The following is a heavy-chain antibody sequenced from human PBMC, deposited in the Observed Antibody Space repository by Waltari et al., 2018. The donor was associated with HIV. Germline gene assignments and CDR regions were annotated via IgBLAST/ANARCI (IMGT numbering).Heavy chain of an antibody. CDR3: TTWMY. D-gene: IGHD2-2*03. V-gene: IGHV3-15*01. CDR1: GFTFSDAW. CDR2: IKTQADGETT. Sequence: EVQLVESGGGLIKPGGSLRVSWAVSGFTFSDAWMSWVRQAPGKGLEWVARIKTQADGETTDYAAPVQGRFTVSRDDARNTVYLQIDSLKTDDTAMYYCTTWMYWGPGTRVTVSS. J-gene: IGHJ4*02.